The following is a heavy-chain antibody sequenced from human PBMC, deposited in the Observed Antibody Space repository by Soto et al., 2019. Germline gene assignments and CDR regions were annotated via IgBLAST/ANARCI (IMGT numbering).Heavy chain of an antibody. Sequence: SQTLSLTCAISGDSVSSNSAAWNWIRQSPSRGLEWLGRTYYRSKWYNDYAVSVKSRITINPDTSKNQFSLQLSSVTPEDTAVYYCATTTEYISSWCVARPGRVVGAWNWFDPWGQGTLVTLSS. D-gene: IGHD6-13*01. CDR2: TYYRSKWYN. J-gene: IGHJ5*02. CDR1: GDSVSSNSAA. CDR3: ATTTEYISSWCVARPGRVVGAWNWFDP. V-gene: IGHV6-1*01.